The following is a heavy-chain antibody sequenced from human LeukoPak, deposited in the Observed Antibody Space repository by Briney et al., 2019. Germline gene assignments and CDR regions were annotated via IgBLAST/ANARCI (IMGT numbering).Heavy chain of an antibody. D-gene: IGHD6-19*01. CDR2: INPNSGGT. CDR1: GYTFTGYY. Sequence: ASVKVSCKASGYTFTGYYMHWLRQAPGQGLEWMGWINPNSGGTNYAQKLQGRVTMTTDTSTSTAYMELRSLRSDDTAVYYCARVNWVAVAGKGWFDPWGQGTLVTVSS. J-gene: IGHJ5*02. CDR3: ARVNWVAVAGKGWFDP. V-gene: IGHV1-2*02.